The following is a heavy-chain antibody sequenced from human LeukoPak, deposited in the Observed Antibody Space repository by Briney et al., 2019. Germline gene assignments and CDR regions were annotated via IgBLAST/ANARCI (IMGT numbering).Heavy chain of an antibody. D-gene: IGHD4-17*01. J-gene: IGHJ4*02. Sequence: PSETLSLTCTVSGGSISSYYWSWIRQPPGKGLEWIGYIYYSGSTNYNPSLKSRVTISVDTSKNQFSLKLSSVTAADTAVYYCARSNYGDPTYFDYWGQGTLVTVSS. CDR2: IYYSGST. CDR3: ARSNYGDPTYFDY. CDR1: GGSISSYY. V-gene: IGHV4-59*01.